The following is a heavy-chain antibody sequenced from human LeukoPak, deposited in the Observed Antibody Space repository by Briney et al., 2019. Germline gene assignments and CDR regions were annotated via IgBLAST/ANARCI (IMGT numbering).Heavy chain of an antibody. V-gene: IGHV1-18*01. CDR3: ARVDYDILTGPDY. D-gene: IGHD3-9*01. Sequence: ASVKVSCKTSGYSFTSYGISWVRQAPGQGLESMGWINVYNGNTKYVQKFQGRVTVTTDTATSTAYMELRSLRSDDTAVYYCARVDYDILTGPDYWGQGTLVTVSS. CDR2: INVYNGNT. CDR1: GYSFTSYG. J-gene: IGHJ4*02.